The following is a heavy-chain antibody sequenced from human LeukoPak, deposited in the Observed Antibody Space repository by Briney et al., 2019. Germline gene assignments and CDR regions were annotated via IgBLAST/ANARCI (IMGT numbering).Heavy chain of an antibody. Sequence: SETLSLTCTVSGGSISSSSYYWGWIRQPPGKGLEWIGSIYYSGSTYYNPSLKSRVTISVDTSKNQFSLKLSSVTAADTAVYYCAREMVRGVIIYPFDYWGQGTLVTVSS. CDR2: IYYSGST. CDR1: GGSISSSSYY. D-gene: IGHD3-10*01. V-gene: IGHV4-39*07. CDR3: AREMVRGVIIYPFDY. J-gene: IGHJ4*02.